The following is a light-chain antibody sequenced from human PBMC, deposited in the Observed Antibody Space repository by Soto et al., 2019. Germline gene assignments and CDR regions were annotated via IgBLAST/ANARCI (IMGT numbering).Light chain of an antibody. CDR2: RNN. CDR1: SSNIGSNY. J-gene: IGLJ3*02. V-gene: IGLV1-47*01. CDR3: AAWDDRLSRVV. Sequence: QAVVTQPPSASGTPGQRVTISCSGSSSNIGSNYVYWYQQLPGPAPKLLIYRNNQRPSGVPDRFSGSKSDTSASLAISGLRSEDEADYFCAAWDDRLSRVVFGGGTKLTVL.